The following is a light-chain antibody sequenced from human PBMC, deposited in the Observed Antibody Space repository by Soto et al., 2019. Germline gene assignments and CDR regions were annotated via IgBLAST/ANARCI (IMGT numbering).Light chain of an antibody. CDR1: QSVFYSSNNKNY. J-gene: IGKJ5*01. V-gene: IGKV4-1*01. CDR3: QQYYSTPIT. Sequence: DIVMPQSPDSLAVSLGERATINCKSSQSVFYSSNNKNYLAWYQQKPVQPPKLLIYWASTRESGVPDRFSGSGSGTDFTLTISSLQAEDVAVYYCQQYYSTPITFGQGTRLEIK. CDR2: WAS.